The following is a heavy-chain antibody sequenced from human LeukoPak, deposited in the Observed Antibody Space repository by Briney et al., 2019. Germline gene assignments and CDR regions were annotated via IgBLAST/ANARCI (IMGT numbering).Heavy chain of an antibody. CDR1: GYTFTSYD. CDR2: MNPNSGNT. D-gene: IGHD2-15*01. J-gene: IGHJ6*03. CDR3: ARGVLAHPRYYYYYMDV. Sequence: ASVKVSCKASGYTFTSYDINWVRQATGQGLEWMGWMNPNSGNTGYAQKFQGRVTMTRNTSISTAYMELSSLRSEDTAVYYCARGVLAHPRYYYYYMDVRGKGTTVTVSS. V-gene: IGHV1-8*01.